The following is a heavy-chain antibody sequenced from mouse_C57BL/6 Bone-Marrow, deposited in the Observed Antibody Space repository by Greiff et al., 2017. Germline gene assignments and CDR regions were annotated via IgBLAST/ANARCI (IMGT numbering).Heavy chain of an antibody. D-gene: IGHD2-2*01. V-gene: IGHV14-4*01. Sequence: VQLQQSGAELVRPGASVKLSCTASGFNINDYYMHWVKQRPEQGLEWIGWIDPENGDSRYASKFQGKATITVDTSSRTAYLQLSSLPSEDTAVYYCTREGYGGGWYFDVWGTGTTVTVSS. J-gene: IGHJ1*03. CDR3: TREGYGGGWYFDV. CDR2: IDPENGDS. CDR1: GFNINDYY.